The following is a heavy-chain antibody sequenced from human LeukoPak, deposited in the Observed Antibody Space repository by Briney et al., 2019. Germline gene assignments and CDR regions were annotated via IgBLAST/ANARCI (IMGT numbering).Heavy chain of an antibody. CDR1: GGSVSSGDYW. J-gene: IGHJ4*02. CDR2: IDYTGST. D-gene: IGHD3-16*01. V-gene: IGHV4-39*01. Sequence: SETLSHTCTVSGGSVSSGDYWWGWIRQPPGKGLERIGIIDYTGSTYYNPSLTSRLTNSVDTSKNQFSLKLGSVTAADTAVYYCARQFGLGKWYLDFWGQGTLVTVSS. CDR3: ARQFGLGKWYLDF.